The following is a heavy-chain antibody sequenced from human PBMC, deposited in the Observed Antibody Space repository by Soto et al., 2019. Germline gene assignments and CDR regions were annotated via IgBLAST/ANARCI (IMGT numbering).Heavy chain of an antibody. Sequence: QVQLHQWGAGLLKPSETLSLTCAVHGGSVRGYYWTWIRQSPEKGLEWIGEINHSGTTNYSPSLKTRVTISVDKSKNQFSLILSSVTAADTAVYYCARGGEYQLLLRDYYYFNMDVWGTGTTVTVS. CDR1: GGSVRGYY. V-gene: IGHV4-34*01. J-gene: IGHJ6*03. CDR2: INHSGTT. D-gene: IGHD2-2*01. CDR3: ARGGEYQLLLRDYYYFNMDV.